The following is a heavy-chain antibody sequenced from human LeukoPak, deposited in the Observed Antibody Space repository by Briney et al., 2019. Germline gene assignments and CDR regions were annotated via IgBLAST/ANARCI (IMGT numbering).Heavy chain of an antibody. CDR2: THKSGST. Sequence: PSETLSLTCTVSGGSITYGSYYWSWIRQAAGKGLEWLGRTHKSGSTHYNPSLKSRVTLSLDMSKNQFSLQLSSATAADTAVYYCARASWNYLEWWGQGSLVTVSS. CDR1: GGSITYGSYY. J-gene: IGHJ4*02. CDR3: ARASWNYLEW. D-gene: IGHD1-1*01. V-gene: IGHV4-61*02.